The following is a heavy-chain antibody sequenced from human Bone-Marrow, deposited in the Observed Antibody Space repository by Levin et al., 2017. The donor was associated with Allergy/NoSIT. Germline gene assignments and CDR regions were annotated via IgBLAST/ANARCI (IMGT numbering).Heavy chain of an antibody. CDR1: GDTFSGYW. J-gene: IGHJ3*02. CDR3: AREILRTGKAFSI. CDR2: MNPNSGDT. D-gene: IGHD2-15*01. V-gene: IGHV1-2*02. Sequence: GESLKISCETSGDTFSGYWIHWVRQAPGQGLEWMACMNPNSGDTKHAQKFQGRVTMTRDTSIRTAYMELSSLTSDDTAVYYCAREILRTGKAFSIWGQGTMVTVSS.